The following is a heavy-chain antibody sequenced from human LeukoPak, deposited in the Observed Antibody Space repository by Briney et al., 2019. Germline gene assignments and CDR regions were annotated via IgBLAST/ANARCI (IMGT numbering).Heavy chain of an antibody. CDR3: AKGGYSYGYVYYFDY. V-gene: IGHV3-23*01. J-gene: IGHJ4*02. CDR1: GFTFSSYA. D-gene: IGHD5-18*01. CDR2: ISGSGGST. Sequence: PGGSLRLSCAASGFTFSSYAMSWVRQAPEKGLEWVSAISGSGGSTYYADSVKGRFTISRDNSKNTLYLQMNSLRAEDTAVYYCAKGGYSYGYVYYFDYWGQGTLVTVSS.